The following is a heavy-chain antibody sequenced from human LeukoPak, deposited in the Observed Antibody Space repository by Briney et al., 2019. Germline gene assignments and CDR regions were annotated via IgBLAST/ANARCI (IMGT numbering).Heavy chain of an antibody. CDR3: ARVFSYYDSSGYYYSAEEGYFDY. V-gene: IGHV1-3*01. CDR2: INAGNGNT. J-gene: IGHJ4*02. D-gene: IGHD3-22*01. CDR1: GYTFTSYA. Sequence: VASVKVSCKASGYTFTSYAMHWVRQAPGQRLEWMGWINAGNGNTKYSRKFQGRVTITRDTSASTAYMELSSLRSEDTAVYYCARVFSYYDSSGYYYSAEEGYFDYWGQGTLVTVSS.